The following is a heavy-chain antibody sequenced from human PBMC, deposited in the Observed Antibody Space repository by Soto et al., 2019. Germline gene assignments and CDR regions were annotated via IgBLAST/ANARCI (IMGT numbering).Heavy chain of an antibody. CDR3: ARWSGYGDL. CDR1: GFSFSDYS. J-gene: IGHJ4*02. D-gene: IGHD3-3*01. Sequence: EVHVFESGGGLVQPGGSLRLSCAASGFSFSDYSMAWVRQTPEKGLEWVSGMSIGGEKTFYIDSVKGRFIVSRDSSRDTVYFQMNSLRVEDTAVYYCARWSGYGDLWGQGTLVTVSS. CDR2: MSIGGEKT. V-gene: IGHV3-23*01.